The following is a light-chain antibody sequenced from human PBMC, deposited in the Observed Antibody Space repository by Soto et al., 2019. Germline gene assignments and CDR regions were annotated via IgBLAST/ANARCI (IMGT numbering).Light chain of an antibody. V-gene: IGLV2-11*01. CDR2: DVS. CDR3: CAFAGNYIYV. Sequence: QSALTQPRSVSGSPGQSVTISCTGTSSDVGGYNYVSWYLQHPGKAPKVMIYDVSKRPSGVPDRVSGSKSANTASLTISGLQSEDEAHYYCCAFAGNYIYVFXTGTKVTVL. CDR1: SSDVGGYNY. J-gene: IGLJ1*01.